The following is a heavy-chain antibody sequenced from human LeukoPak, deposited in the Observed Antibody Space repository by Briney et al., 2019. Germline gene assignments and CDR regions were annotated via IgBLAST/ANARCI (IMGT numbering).Heavy chain of an antibody. D-gene: IGHD3-22*01. J-gene: IGHJ4*02. CDR1: GFTFDDYA. Sequence: GGSLRLSCAASGFTFDDYAMHWVRQAPGKGLEWVSGISWNSGSIGYADSVKGRFTISRDNAKNSLYLQMNGLRAEDMALYYCAKDAKSVDYYDSSGYLNYFDYWGQGTLVTVSS. CDR3: AKDAKSVDYYDSSGYLNYFDY. CDR2: ISWNSGSI. V-gene: IGHV3-9*03.